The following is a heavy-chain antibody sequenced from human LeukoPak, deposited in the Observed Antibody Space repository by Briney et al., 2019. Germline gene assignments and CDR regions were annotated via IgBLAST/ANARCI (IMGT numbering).Heavy chain of an antibody. CDR1: SGSMTDSC. D-gene: IGHD3-22*01. Sequence: PSETLSLTCSVSSGSMTDSCWSWFRQAPGKGFEWLGFIYPDGRIEYSPSLRSRVTFSVATSKLEATVRLSSVTASDTAVYYCTREGYDRSGYFLDFWGQGTLATVSS. V-gene: IGHV4-59*12. CDR2: IYPDGRI. J-gene: IGHJ4*02. CDR3: TREGYDRSGYFLDF.